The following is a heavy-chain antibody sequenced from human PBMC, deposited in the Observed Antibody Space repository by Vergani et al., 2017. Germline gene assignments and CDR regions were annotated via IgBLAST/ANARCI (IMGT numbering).Heavy chain of an antibody. CDR2: IRGSGGST. J-gene: IGHJ6*02. CDR1: GFTFSSYA. V-gene: IGHV3-23*01. D-gene: IGHD1-20*01. CDR3: ATAPNWTGYYYYYGMDV. Sequence: EVQLFESGGGLVQPGGSLRLSCAASGFTFSSYAMSLVRQAPGKGLEWVSAIRGSGGSTYYADSVKGRFTNARHNSKNTLYLQLNGLRAEDTAVYYCATAPNWTGYYYYYGMDVWGQGTTVTVSS.